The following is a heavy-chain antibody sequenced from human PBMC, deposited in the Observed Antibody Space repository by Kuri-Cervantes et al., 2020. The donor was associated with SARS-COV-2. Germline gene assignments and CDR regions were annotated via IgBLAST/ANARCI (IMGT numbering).Heavy chain of an antibody. Sequence: SVKVSCKASGGTFSSYAISWVRQAPGQGLEWMGGIIPIFGTANYAQKFQGRVTITADESTSTAYMELSSLRSEDTAVYYCARWTRYQLLGGNYYYYYMDVWGKGTTVTVSS. CDR1: GGTFSSYA. V-gene: IGHV1-69*13. J-gene: IGHJ6*03. CDR3: ARWTRYQLLGGNYYYYYMDV. D-gene: IGHD2-2*01. CDR2: IIPIFGTA.